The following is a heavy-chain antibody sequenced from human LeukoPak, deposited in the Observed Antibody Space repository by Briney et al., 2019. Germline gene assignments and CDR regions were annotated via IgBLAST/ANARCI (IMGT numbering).Heavy chain of an antibody. CDR3: AKYNNSSNAFDI. D-gene: IGHD6-6*01. Sequence: GASVKVSCKASGYSFTSQDMHWVRQAPGQRLEWLGCINPDNGYTTYSQEFQGRVTMTRDTSINTAYMELSRLTSLGTAVYYCAKYNNSSNAFDIWGQGTMVTVSS. V-gene: IGHV1-3*01. CDR2: INPDNGYT. J-gene: IGHJ3*02. CDR1: GYSFTSQD.